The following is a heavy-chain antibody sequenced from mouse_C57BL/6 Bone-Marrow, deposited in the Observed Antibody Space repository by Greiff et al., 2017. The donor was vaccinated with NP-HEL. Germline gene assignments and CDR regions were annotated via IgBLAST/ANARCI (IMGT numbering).Heavy chain of an antibody. CDR2: IDPENGDT. Sequence: EVQLQESGAELVRPGASVKLSCTASGFNIKDDYMHWVKQRPEQGLEWIGWIDPENGDTEYASKFQGKATITADTSSNTAYLQLSSLTSEDTAVYYCTTELTGTYYYAMDYWGQGTSVTVSS. CDR1: GFNIKDDY. V-gene: IGHV14-4*01. CDR3: TTELTGTYYYAMDY. J-gene: IGHJ4*01. D-gene: IGHD4-1*01.